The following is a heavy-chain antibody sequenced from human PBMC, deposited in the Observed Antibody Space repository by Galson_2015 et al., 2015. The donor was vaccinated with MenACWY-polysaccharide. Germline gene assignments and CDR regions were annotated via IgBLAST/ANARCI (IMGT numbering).Heavy chain of an antibody. J-gene: IGHJ4*02. CDR3: AHLTASNVYSYDY. D-gene: IGHD2-2*01. Sequence: PALVKPTQTLTLTCTFSGFSLRTSGVAVGWIRQPPGEALDWLAHIHWNDDKYYSTFLKNRLTITKDTSKNQVVLTMTNMDPVDTATYYCAHLTASNVYSYDYWGQGTLVTVSS. CDR1: GFSLRTSGVA. CDR2: IHWNDDK. V-gene: IGHV2-5*01.